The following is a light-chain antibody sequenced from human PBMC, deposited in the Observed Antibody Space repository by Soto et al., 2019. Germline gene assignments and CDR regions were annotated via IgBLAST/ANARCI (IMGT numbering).Light chain of an antibody. Sequence: QPVLTQSPSASDSLGASVKLTCTLSSGHSSYAIAWHQQQPEKGPGYLMKLNSDGSHSKGDGIPDRFSGSSSGAERYLIISSLQSEDEADYYCQTWGTGIHVFGTGTKVTVL. J-gene: IGLJ1*01. CDR2: LNSDGSH. CDR1: SGHSSYA. V-gene: IGLV4-69*01. CDR3: QTWGTGIHV.